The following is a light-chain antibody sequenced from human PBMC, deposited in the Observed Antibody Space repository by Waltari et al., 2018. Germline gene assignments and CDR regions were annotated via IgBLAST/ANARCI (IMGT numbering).Light chain of an antibody. Sequence: EIVLTQSPGTLSLSVGERATVSCRTRESVSRALDWYQQKPGQAPRLLIYGTSTRATGIPDRFSGSGSVTDFSLTISRLEPDDFAVYYCQHYLRLPVTFGQGTTVEI. V-gene: IGKV3-20*01. J-gene: IGKJ1*01. CDR1: ESVSRA. CDR2: GTS. CDR3: QHYLRLPVT.